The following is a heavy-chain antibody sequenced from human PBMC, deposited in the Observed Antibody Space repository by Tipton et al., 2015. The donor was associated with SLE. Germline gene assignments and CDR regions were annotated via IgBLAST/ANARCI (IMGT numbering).Heavy chain of an antibody. J-gene: IGHJ3*02. D-gene: IGHD6-13*01. CDR1: GFTFSSYE. V-gene: IGHV3-48*03. CDR3: ARAPGIPHAFDI. CDR2: ISSSGSTI. Sequence: SLRLSCAASGFTFSSYEMNWVRQAPGKGLEWVSYISSSGSTIYYADSVKGRFTISRDNAKNSLYLQMNSLRAEDTAVYYCARAPGIPHAFDIWGQGTMVTVSS.